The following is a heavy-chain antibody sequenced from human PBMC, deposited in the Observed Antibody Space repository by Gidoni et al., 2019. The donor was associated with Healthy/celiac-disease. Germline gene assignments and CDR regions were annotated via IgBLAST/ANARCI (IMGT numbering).Heavy chain of an antibody. CDR3: ARDLYCSSTSCYYYYYYYGMDV. CDR1: GFNFSSYA. J-gene: IGHJ6*02. V-gene: IGHV3-30-3*01. D-gene: IGHD2-2*01. CDR2: ISYDGSNK. Sequence: QVQLVESGGGVVQPGRSLRLSCSAAGFNFSSYAQLWVRQAPGKGREWVAFISYDGSNKYYADSVKCRFTISRDNSKNTLYLQMNSLRAEDTAVYYCARDLYCSSTSCYYYYYYYGMDVWGQGTTVTVSS.